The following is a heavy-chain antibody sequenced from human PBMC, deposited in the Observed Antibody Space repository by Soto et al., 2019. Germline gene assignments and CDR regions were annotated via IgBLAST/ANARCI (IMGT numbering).Heavy chain of an antibody. Sequence: HLGGSLRLSCAVSGLRFRDYWMSWVRQAPGKGLEWVANIKQDESDKYYVDSVKGRFTISRDNSKNTLYLQMNSPRAEDTAVYYCAKDVRQTLGIDSWSLGNLVTASS. CDR1: GLRFRDYW. J-gene: IGHJ4*02. CDR2: IKQDESDK. V-gene: IGHV3-7*03. D-gene: IGHD7-27*01. CDR3: AKDVRQTLGIDS.